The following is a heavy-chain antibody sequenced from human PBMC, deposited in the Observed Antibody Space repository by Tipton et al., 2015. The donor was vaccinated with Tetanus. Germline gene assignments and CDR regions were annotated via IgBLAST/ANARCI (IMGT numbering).Heavy chain of an antibody. CDR3: ARVAKWLRFLDY. J-gene: IGHJ4*02. D-gene: IGHD5-12*01. V-gene: IGHV4-34*01. CDR2: INHSGST. CDR1: GGSFSGYY. Sequence: GLVKPSETLSLTCAVYGGSFSGYYWSWIRQPPGKGLEWIGEINHSGSTNYNPSLKSRVTISVDTSKNHFSLKLSSVTAADTAVYYCARVAKWLRFLDYWGQGTLVTVSS.